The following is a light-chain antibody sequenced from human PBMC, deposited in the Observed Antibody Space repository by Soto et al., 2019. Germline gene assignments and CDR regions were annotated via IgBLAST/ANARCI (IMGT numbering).Light chain of an antibody. Sequence: ETVLTQSPPTLSLSPGERATLSCRASQTVSNYLAWYQQKPGQAPSLLIYGAFTRATGIPARFSGTGSGTEFTLTISSLQSEDFALYYCQQYNDWPLTFGQGTKVDIK. CDR3: QQYNDWPLT. CDR1: QTVSNY. V-gene: IGKV3-15*01. J-gene: IGKJ1*01. CDR2: GAF.